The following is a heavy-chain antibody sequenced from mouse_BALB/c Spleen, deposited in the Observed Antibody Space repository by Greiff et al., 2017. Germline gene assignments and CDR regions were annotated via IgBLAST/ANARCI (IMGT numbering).Heavy chain of an antibody. CDR1: GDSITSGY. CDR3: ARCYGNYLRYFDY. J-gene: IGHJ2*01. V-gene: IGHV3-8*02. Sequence: EVQRVESGPSLVKPSQTLSLTCSVTGDSITSGYWNWIRKFPGNKLEYMGYISYSGSTYYNPSLKSRISITRDTSKNQYYLQLNSVTTEDTATYYCARCYGNYLRYFDYWGQGTTLTVSS. D-gene: IGHD2-1*01. CDR2: ISYSGST.